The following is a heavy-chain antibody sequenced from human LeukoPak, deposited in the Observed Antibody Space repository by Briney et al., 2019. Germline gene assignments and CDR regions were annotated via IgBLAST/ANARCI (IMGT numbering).Heavy chain of an antibody. Sequence: PGRSLRLSCAASGFTFSSYGMHWVRQAPGKGLEWVAVIWYDGSNKYYADSVKGRFTISRDNPKNTLYLQMNSLRAEDTAAYYCARMTRHYYGSGSYPDYWGQGTLVTVSS. CDR2: IWYDGSNK. CDR1: GFTFSSYG. D-gene: IGHD3-10*01. V-gene: IGHV3-33*01. J-gene: IGHJ4*02. CDR3: ARMTRHYYGSGSYPDY.